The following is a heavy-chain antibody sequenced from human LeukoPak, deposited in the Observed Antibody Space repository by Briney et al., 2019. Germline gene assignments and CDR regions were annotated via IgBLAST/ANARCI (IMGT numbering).Heavy chain of an antibody. J-gene: IGHJ5*02. D-gene: IGHD2-2*02. Sequence: PGGSLRLSCAASGFTFSNYWMGWVRQAPGKRPEWVANMNIDGSEKYYADSVKGRFSISRDNARNSVYLQMASLRVEDTAVYYCARDYPSTYCSSTSCYTCWFDPWGQGTLVTVSS. CDR3: ARDYPSTYCSSTSCYTCWFDP. CDR2: MNIDGSEK. CDR1: GFTFSNYW. V-gene: IGHV3-7*01.